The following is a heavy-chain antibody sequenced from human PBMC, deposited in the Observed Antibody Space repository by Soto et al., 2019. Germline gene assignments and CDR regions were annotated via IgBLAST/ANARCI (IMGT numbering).Heavy chain of an antibody. CDR1: GGTFSSYA. CDR2: IIPIFDTA. Sequence: QVQLVQSGAEVKKPGSSVKVSCKASGGTFSSYAISWVRQAPGQGLEWMGGIIPIFDTANYAQKFQGRVTITADKSTSTAYMELSSLRSEDKAVYYFARVWAEISIFCVVSGSYFFDYCCQGTLVTVSS. J-gene: IGHJ4*02. V-gene: IGHV1-69*06. CDR3: ARVWAEISIFCVVSGSYFFDY. D-gene: IGHD3-3*01.